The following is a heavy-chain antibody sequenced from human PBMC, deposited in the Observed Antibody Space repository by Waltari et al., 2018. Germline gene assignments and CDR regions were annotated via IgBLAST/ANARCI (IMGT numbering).Heavy chain of an antibody. J-gene: IGHJ4*02. V-gene: IGHV4-61*02. CDR2: IYTSGRT. Sequence: QVQLQESGPGLVKPSQTLSLTCTVSGGSISSGSYYWSWIRRPAGKGLEWIGRIYTSGRTNYNPSLKIRVTISVDTSKNQFSLKLSSVTAADTAVDYCASEPPLFSTLFDYWGQGTLVTVSS. CDR3: ASEPPLFSTLFDY. CDR1: GGSISSGSYY.